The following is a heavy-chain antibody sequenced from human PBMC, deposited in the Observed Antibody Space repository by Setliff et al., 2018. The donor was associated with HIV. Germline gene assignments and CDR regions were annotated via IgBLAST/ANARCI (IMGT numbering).Heavy chain of an antibody. J-gene: IGHJ6*02. D-gene: IGHD2-2*01. Sequence: SETLSLTCAVSGGSISSDNWWTWVRQPPGKGLEWIGEIYHSEYTNYNASLKSRVSMSVDKSKNQFSLKLTSVTAADTAVYYCARGHCSGTNCYGVDYYGMDVWGQGTTVTVTS. CDR3: ARGHCSGTNCYGVDYYGMDV. CDR2: IYHSEYT. CDR1: GGSISSDNW. V-gene: IGHV4-4*02.